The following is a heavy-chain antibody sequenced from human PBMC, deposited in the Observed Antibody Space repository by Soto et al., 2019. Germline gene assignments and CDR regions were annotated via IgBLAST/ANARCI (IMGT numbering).Heavy chain of an antibody. CDR2: IYQSGST. V-gene: IGHV4-30-2*01. D-gene: IGHD3-22*01. Sequence: SETLSLTCAVSGGSISSGGYSWSWIRQPPGKGLEGIGYIYQSGSTYYNPSLKSRFTRSVDRSKNQCSLKLSSVTAADTGVYCWGSAQHDPYDASGYYFNWFDPWGQGTLVTVSS. CDR1: GGSISSGGYS. J-gene: IGHJ5*02. CDR3: GSAQHDPYDASGYYFNWFDP.